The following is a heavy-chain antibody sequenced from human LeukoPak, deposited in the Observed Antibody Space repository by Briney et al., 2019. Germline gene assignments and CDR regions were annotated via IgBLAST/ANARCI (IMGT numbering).Heavy chain of an antibody. J-gene: IGHJ4*02. CDR1: GFTFRSYA. V-gene: IGHV3-23*01. D-gene: IGHD4-17*01. CDR2: ISGSGGST. CDR3: AKDPAYSTVTLFDC. Sequence: GGSLRLSCAASGFTFRSYAMSWVRQAPGKGLEWVSAISGSGGSTYYADSVKGRFTISRDNSKNTLYLQMSSLRAEDTAVYYCAKDPAYSTVTLFDCWGQGTLVTVSS.